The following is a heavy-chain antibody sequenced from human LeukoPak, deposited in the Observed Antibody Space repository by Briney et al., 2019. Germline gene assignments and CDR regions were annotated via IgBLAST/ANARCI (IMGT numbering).Heavy chain of an antibody. V-gene: IGHV3-30*18. CDR3: AKAREYYGSGTYEY. J-gene: IGHJ4*02. D-gene: IGHD3-10*01. Sequence: GGSLTLSCAASGFTFSTYGMHWVRQAPGKGPEWVAVTSYDGSNKYYADSVEGRFTISRDNSKNTLYLQMNSLRAEDTAVYYCAKAREYYGSGTYEYWGQGTLVTVSS. CDR1: GFTFSTYG. CDR2: TSYDGSNK.